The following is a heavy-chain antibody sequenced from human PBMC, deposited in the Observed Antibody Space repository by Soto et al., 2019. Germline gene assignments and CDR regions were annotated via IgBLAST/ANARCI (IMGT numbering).Heavy chain of an antibody. V-gene: IGHV2-5*02. J-gene: IGHJ3*02. CDR1: GFSLSTSGVG. CDR2: IYWDDDK. Sequence: QITLKESGPPLVKPTQTLTLTCTFSGFSLSTSGVGVGWIRQPPGKALEWLALIYWDDDKRYSPSLKSRLTITKDTSKNQVVLTMTNMDPVDTATYYCAQFNRSPDAFDIWGQGTMVTVSS. CDR3: AQFNRSPDAFDI.